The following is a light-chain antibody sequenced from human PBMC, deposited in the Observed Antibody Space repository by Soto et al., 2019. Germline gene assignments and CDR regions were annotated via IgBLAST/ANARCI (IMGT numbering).Light chain of an antibody. CDR3: QHLTAYPIT. V-gene: IGKV1-5*01. CDR1: QSISSW. J-gene: IGKJ5*01. Sequence: DIQMTQSPSTLSASVGDRVTITCLASQSISSWLAWYQQKPGEAPKLLIYFVSTLQSGVPSSFSGSGSGTEFTLTISDLQPEDFATYYCQHLTAYPITFGQGTRLEIK. CDR2: FVS.